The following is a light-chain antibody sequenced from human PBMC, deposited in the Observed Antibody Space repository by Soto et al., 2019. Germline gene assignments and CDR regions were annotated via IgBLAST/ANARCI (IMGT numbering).Light chain of an antibody. V-gene: IGKV4-1*01. CDR3: QQYYSTPRT. CDR2: WAS. Sequence: DIVMTQSPDSLAVSLGERATINCKSSQSILYSSNRQNYLAWYQHTAGQPPKLLIYWASTRESGVPDRFSGSGSGTDFTLTISSLQAEDVAVYYCQQYYSTPRTFGQGTKVEIK. CDR1: QSILYSSNRQNY. J-gene: IGKJ1*01.